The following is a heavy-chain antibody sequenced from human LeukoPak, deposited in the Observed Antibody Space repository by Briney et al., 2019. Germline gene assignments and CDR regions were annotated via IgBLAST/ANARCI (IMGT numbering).Heavy chain of an antibody. V-gene: IGHV5-51*01. D-gene: IGHD5-24*01. CDR1: GYSFTSYW. J-gene: IGHJ5*02. CDR2: IYPGDSDT. Sequence: GESLKISCKGSGYSFTSYWIGWVRQMPGKGLEWMGIIYPGDSDTRYSPSFQGQVTIPADKSISTAYLQWSSLKASDTAMYYCAGGLPSGRDGYHGGHWFDPWGQGTLVTVSS. CDR3: AGGLPSGRDGYHGGHWFDP.